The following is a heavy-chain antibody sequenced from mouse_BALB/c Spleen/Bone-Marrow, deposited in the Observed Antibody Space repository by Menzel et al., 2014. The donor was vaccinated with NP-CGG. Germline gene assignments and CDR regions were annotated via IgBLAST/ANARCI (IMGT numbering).Heavy chain of an antibody. V-gene: IGHV3-2*02. CDR3: GRSVVATRYFDY. CDR1: GYSITSDYA. D-gene: IGHD1-1*01. J-gene: IGHJ2*01. Sequence: EVKLVESGPGLVKPSQSLSLPCTVTGYSITSDYAWNWIRQFPGNKLEWMGYITYSVSTSYNPSLKSRISITRDTSKNQFFLQLNSVTTEDTATYYCGRSVVATRYFDYWGQGTTLTVSS. CDR2: ITYSVST.